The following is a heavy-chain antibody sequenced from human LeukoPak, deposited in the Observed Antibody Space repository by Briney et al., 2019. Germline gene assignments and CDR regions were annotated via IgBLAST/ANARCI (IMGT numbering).Heavy chain of an antibody. CDR1: GYTFTGYY. CDR2: INPNSGGT. J-gene: IGHJ6*02. D-gene: IGHD2-15*01. V-gene: IGHV1-2*02. Sequence: VASVKVSCKASGYTFTGYYMHWVRQAPGHGLEWMGWINPNSGGTNYAQKFQGRVTMTRDTSISTAYMELSRLRSDDTAVYYCARERAPYCSGGSCYFPYYGMDVWGQGTTVTVSS. CDR3: ARERAPYCSGGSCYFPYYGMDV.